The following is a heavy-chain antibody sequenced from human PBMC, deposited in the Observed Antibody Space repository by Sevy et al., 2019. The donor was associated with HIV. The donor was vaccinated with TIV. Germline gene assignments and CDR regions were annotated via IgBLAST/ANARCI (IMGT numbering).Heavy chain of an antibody. CDR1: GFTFGSYS. V-gene: IGHV3-21*04. Sequence: GGSLRLSCAASGFTFGSYSMNWVRQAPGKGLEWVSSISSSSSDIYYADSVKGRFTISRDNAKNSLYLQMNSLRAEDTAVYYCAREAVAAAQPNSDYWGQGTLVTVSS. CDR3: AREAVAAAQPNSDY. J-gene: IGHJ4*02. D-gene: IGHD6-13*01. CDR2: ISSSSSDI.